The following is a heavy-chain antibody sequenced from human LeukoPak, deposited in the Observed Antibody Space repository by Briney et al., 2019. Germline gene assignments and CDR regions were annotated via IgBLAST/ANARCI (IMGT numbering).Heavy chain of an antibody. CDR2: IYSSGSA. D-gene: IGHD3-22*01. CDR1: GASINNNF. V-gene: IGHV4-59*08. Sequence: SETLSLTCTVSGASINNNFWTWIRQPPGKGLEWIGYIYSSGSANYNPSPKSRVIISGDTSKNQISLNLTSVTAADTAVYFCARHRDYYDTWGHGTLVTVSS. CDR3: ARHRDYYDT. J-gene: IGHJ4*01.